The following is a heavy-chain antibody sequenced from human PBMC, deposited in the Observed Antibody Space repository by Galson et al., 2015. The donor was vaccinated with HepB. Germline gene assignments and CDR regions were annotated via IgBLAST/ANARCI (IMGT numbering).Heavy chain of an antibody. CDR3: VSFDSSVWNTKV. V-gene: IGHV3-48*01. J-gene: IGHJ4*02. CDR2: ISSSSSTI. Sequence: SLRFSCAASGFSFSSYSMNWVRQAPGKGLEWVSYISSSSSTIYYADSVKGRFTISRDNAKNSLFLQMNSLRVEDTAVYYCVSFDSSVWNTKVWGQGTLVTVSS. D-gene: IGHD3-22*01. CDR1: GFSFSSYS.